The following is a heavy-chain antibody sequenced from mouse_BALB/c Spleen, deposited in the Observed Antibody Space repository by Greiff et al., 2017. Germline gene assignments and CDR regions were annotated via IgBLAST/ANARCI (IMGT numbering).Heavy chain of an antibody. J-gene: IGHJ4*01. CDR2: IAPGSGST. CDR1: GYTFTSYW. Sequence: DLVKPGASVNLSCKAPGYTFTSYWINWIKQRPGQGLEWIGRIAPGSGSTYYNEMFKGKATLTVDTSSSTAYIQLSSLSSEDSAVYFCERWGQDDRYYAMDYWGQGTSVTVSS. V-gene: IGHV1S41*01. D-gene: IGHD2-14*01. CDR3: ERWGQDDRYYAMDY.